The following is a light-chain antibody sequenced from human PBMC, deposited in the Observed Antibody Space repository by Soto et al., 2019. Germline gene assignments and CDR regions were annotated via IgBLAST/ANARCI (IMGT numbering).Light chain of an antibody. CDR3: QQYNNWPLYT. V-gene: IGKV3-20*01. CDR2: DAT. CDR1: QSVSSNY. J-gene: IGKJ2*01. Sequence: EIVLTQSPGTLSLSPGERATLSCRASQSVSSNYLAWYQQKSGQAPRLLIYDATSRATDVPDRFSGSGSGTDFTLTISSLQSEDFAVYYCQQYNNWPLYTFGQGTKLEIK.